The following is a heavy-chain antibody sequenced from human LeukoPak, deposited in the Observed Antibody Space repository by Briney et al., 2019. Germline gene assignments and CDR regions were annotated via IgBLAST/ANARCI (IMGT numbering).Heavy chain of an antibody. D-gene: IGHD5-18*01. Sequence: GGSLRLSCAASGFTFSSYAMSWVCQAPGKGLEWVSDINGSGGSTYYADSVKGRFTISRDNSKNTLYLQMNGLRAEDTAVYYCAKRIQSAMATGYWGQGTLVTVSS. CDR3: AKRIQSAMATGY. CDR1: GFTFSSYA. J-gene: IGHJ4*02. CDR2: INGSGGST. V-gene: IGHV3-23*01.